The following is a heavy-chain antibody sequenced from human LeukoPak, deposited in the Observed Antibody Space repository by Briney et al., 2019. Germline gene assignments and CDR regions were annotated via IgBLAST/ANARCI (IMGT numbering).Heavy chain of an antibody. CDR3: ARPSLYCSGGSCYSGSGSYYAFDI. D-gene: IGHD2-15*01. J-gene: IGHJ3*02. Sequence: KPSETLSFTCTVSGGSVSSGSYYWSWIRQPPGKGLEWIGYIYYSGSTNYNPSLKSRVTISLDTSKNQFSLKLSSVTAADTAVYYCARPSLYCSGGSCYSGSGSYYAFDIWGQGTMVTVSS. V-gene: IGHV4-61*01. CDR1: GGSVSSGSYY. CDR2: IYYSGST.